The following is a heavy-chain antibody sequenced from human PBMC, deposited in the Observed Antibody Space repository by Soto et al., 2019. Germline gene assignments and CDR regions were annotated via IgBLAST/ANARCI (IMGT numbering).Heavy chain of an antibody. CDR1: GFTFVDYA. Sequence: GGSLRLSCTASGFTFVDYAMSWVRQAPGKGLEWVGFIRSKAYGGTTEYAASVKGRFTISRDDSKSIAYLQMNSLKTEDTAVYYCTSYPKRSGSYPFDYWGQGTLVTVSS. D-gene: IGHD1-26*01. V-gene: IGHV3-49*04. CDR3: TSYPKRSGSYPFDY. J-gene: IGHJ4*02. CDR2: IRSKAYGGTT.